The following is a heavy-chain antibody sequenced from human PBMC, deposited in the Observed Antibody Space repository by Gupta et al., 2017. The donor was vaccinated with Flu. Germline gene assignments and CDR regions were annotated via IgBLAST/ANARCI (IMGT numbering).Heavy chain of an antibody. CDR2: IRSAANSYAT. D-gene: IGHD4-23*01. Sequence: EVQLVESGGGLVQPGGSLKLSCAASGFIFSGSSMHWGRQASGKGLEWVGRIRSAANSYATTYAASVKGRFTISRDDSKNTAYLQMNSLKTEDTAVYYCTRRGYSGNSGVDFWGQGTLVTVSS. V-gene: IGHV3-73*02. CDR1: GFIFSGSS. CDR3: TRRGYSGNSGVDF. J-gene: IGHJ4*02.